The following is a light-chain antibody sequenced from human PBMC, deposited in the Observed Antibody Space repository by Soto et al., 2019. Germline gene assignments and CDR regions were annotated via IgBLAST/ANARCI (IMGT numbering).Light chain of an antibody. V-gene: IGKV3-15*01. CDR3: QQYNNWPYT. Sequence: EIVMTQSPATLAVSPGERAAISCRASQGVSSNFAWYQQEPGQAPRLLIYGTSSRATGTPARFSGSGSGTEFTLTISSLQSEDFAVYYCQQYNNWPYTFGLGTKLEMK. J-gene: IGKJ2*01. CDR1: QGVSSN. CDR2: GTS.